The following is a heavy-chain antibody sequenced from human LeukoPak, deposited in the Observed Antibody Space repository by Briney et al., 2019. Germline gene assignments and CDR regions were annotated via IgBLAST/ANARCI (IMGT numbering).Heavy chain of an antibody. D-gene: IGHD4-17*01. J-gene: IGHJ4*02. CDR2: IYYSGST. V-gene: IGHV4-59*01. CDR3: ARRGYYGDYFDY. CDR1: GGSTSSYY. Sequence: ASETLSLTCTVSGGSTSSYYWSWIRQPPGKGLEWIGYIYYSGSTNYNPSLKSRVTISVDTSKNQFSLKLSSVTAADTAVYYCARRGYYGDYFDYWGQGTLVTVPS.